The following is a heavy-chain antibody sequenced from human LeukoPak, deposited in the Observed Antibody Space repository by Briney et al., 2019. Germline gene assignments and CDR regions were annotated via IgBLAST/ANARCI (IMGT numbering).Heavy chain of an antibody. CDR1: GFSFSSHA. V-gene: IGHV3-30-3*01. Sequence: PGGSLRLSCAASGFSFSSHAMHWVRQAPGKGLEWVTVISYDGSNKYYADSAKGRFTISRDNSKNTLYLQMNSLRAEDTAVYYCARDAYDSSGYLFDYWGQGTLVTVSS. CDR2: ISYDGSNK. CDR3: ARDAYDSSGYLFDY. J-gene: IGHJ4*02. D-gene: IGHD3-22*01.